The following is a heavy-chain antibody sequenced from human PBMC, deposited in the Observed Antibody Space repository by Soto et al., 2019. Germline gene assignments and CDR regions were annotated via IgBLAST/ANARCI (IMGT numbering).Heavy chain of an antibody. Sequence: PGGSLRLSCAASGFAFSSYTMNWVRQAPGKGLEWVSSISASSTYIYYADSVKGRFTISRDNAKHSLYLQLNSLRAVDTAVYYCARAAPYGDLLRRPTDFWGQGTLVTVSS. CDR1: GFAFSSYT. CDR2: ISASSTYI. D-gene: IGHD4-17*01. V-gene: IGHV3-21*01. J-gene: IGHJ4*02. CDR3: ARAAPYGDLLRRPTDF.